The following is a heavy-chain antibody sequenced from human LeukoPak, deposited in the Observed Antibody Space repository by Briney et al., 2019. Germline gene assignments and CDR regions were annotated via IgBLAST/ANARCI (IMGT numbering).Heavy chain of an antibody. J-gene: IGHJ3*02. CDR3: ARHEWGITNAFDI. CDR1: GGSFSSSDYY. Sequence: EASETLSLTCTVSGGSFSSSDYYWGWIRQPPGKGLEWIGSIYYSGTTYYNPSLKSRVTISVDTSKKQFSLKLRSVTAADTAVYYCARHEWGITNAFDIWGQGTMVTVSS. D-gene: IGHD1-14*01. CDR2: IYYSGTT. V-gene: IGHV4-39*01.